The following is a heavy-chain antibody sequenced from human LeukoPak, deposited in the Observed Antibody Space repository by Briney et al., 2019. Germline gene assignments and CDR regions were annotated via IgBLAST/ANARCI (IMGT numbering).Heavy chain of an antibody. CDR1: GFTFDDYA. J-gene: IGHJ6*02. CDR2: ISWNGGSI. V-gene: IGHV3-9*01. CDR3: AKDIPASHFYAMDV. Sequence: GRSLRLSCAASGFTFDDYAMHWVRQAPGKGLEWVSGISWNGGSIDYADSVKGRFTISRDKTKSSLFLQMNSLRAEDTALYYCAKDIPASHFYAMDVWGQGTTVIVSS.